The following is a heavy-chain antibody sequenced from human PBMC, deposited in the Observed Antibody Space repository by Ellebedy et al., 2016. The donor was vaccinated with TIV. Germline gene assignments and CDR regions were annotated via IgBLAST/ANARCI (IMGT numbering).Heavy chain of an antibody. D-gene: IGHD2-21*02. CDR3: AKGCGGDCYSNYFDY. V-gene: IGHV3-23*01. CDR1: GFTFSSYA. CDR2: ISGSGGST. J-gene: IGHJ4*02. Sequence: GESLKISXAASGFTFSSYAMSWVRQAPGKGLEWVSAISGSGGSTYYADSVKGRFTISRDNSKNTLYLQMNSLRAEDTAVYFCAKGCGGDCYSNYFDYWGQGTLVTVSS.